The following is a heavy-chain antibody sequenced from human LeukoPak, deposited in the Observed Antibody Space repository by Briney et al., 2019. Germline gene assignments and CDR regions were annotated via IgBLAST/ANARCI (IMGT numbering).Heavy chain of an antibody. J-gene: IGHJ4*02. Sequence: GASVKVSCKASGYTFTSYDINWVRQATGQGLEWMGWMNPTNGNTGYAQKFQGRVTMTRDTSITTAYMELSSLRSEDTAVYFCARGFERDYYGASGYYSVDWGQGTLVTVSS. CDR1: GYTFTSYD. CDR2: MNPTNGNT. D-gene: IGHD3-22*01. V-gene: IGHV1-8*01. CDR3: ARGFERDYYGASGYYSVD.